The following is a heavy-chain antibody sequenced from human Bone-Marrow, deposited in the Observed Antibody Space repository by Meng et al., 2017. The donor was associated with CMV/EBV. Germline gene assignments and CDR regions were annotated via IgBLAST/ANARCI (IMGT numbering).Heavy chain of an antibody. Sequence: SFRNFPMSWVRQAPGQGLEWMGRLIPFLDITNYAQKFQGRVTINADKSTSTAYMELSSLRSDDTAVYYCASGFCSGTTCYAQYFQHWGQGTLVTVSS. CDR3: ASGFCSGTTCYAQYFQH. CDR2: LIPFLDIT. J-gene: IGHJ1*01. D-gene: IGHD2-2*01. CDR1: SFRNFP. V-gene: IGHV1-69*02.